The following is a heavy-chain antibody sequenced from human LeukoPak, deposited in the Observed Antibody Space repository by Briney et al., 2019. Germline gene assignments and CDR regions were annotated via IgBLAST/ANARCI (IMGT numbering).Heavy chain of an antibody. CDR2: INHSGST. V-gene: IGHV4-34*01. CDR1: VGSFSGYY. D-gene: IGHD3-3*01. CDR3: ARGKGITIFGVPRYFDY. Sequence: SETLSLTCAVYVGSFSGYYWSWIRQPPGKGLEWIGEINHSGSTNYNPPLKSRVTISVDTSKNQFSLKLSSVTAADTAVYYCARGKGITIFGVPRYFDYWGQGTLVTVSS. J-gene: IGHJ4*02.